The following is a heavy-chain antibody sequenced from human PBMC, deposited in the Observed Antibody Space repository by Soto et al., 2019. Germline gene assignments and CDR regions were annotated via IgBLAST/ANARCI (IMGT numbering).Heavy chain of an antibody. CDR2: IWSDGSSK. Sequence: QVQLVQSEGGVVQPGRSLRLSCVMSGISFRNSGMHWVRQAPGKGLEWVAMIWSDGSSKFYADSVQGRFTISRDNSMDTLYLQMNSLRPEDTAIYYCARDKGVTSLDYWGQGTLVNVSS. CDR1: GISFRNSG. CDR3: ARDKGVTSLDY. J-gene: IGHJ4*02. D-gene: IGHD2-2*01. V-gene: IGHV3-33*01.